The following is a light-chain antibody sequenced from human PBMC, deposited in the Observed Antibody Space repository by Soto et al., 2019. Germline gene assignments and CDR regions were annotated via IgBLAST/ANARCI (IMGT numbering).Light chain of an antibody. CDR3: QQYYTTPYT. Sequence: DIVMTQSPDSLAVSLGERTTINCKSSQSVLYSSNSKNYLAWYQQKPGQPPKLLIYWASTRESGVPDRFSGSGSGTDLTLTISSLQAEDVAVYHCQQYYTTPYTFGQGTKLEIK. CDR2: WAS. J-gene: IGKJ2*01. CDR1: QSVLYSSNSKNY. V-gene: IGKV4-1*01.